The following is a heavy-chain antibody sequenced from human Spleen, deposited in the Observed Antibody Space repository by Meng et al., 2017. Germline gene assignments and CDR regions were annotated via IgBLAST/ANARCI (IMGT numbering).Heavy chain of an antibody. D-gene: IGHD6-19*01. V-gene: IGHV1-46*02. Sequence: QVQLVHSGAEVKKPGASVKVSCKASGYSFKNYYMHWVRQAPGQGPEWMGFINPSGGGTSYARDFQGRVTMTKDTSTSTIYMELSSLRSEDTAVYYCACGPWLGTYWGQGTLVTVSS. CDR1: GYSFKNYY. J-gene: IGHJ4*02. CDR3: ACGPWLGTY. CDR2: INPSGGGT.